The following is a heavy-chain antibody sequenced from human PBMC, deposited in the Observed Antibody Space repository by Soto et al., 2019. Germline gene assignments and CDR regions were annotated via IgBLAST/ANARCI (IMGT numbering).Heavy chain of an antibody. CDR1: GYAFTGYH. Sequence: GASVKGSFKASGYAFTGYHLPWVRQAPRQGREWMGWVNPNSGGTNYAQKFQGRVTMTGDTSISTAYMELSRLRSDDTVVYYCARWDSMSDDGSGNNWFDPWGQGTLVTVSS. V-gene: IGHV1-2*02. CDR3: ARWDSMSDDGSGNNWFDP. CDR2: VNPNSGGT. J-gene: IGHJ5*02. D-gene: IGHD3-22*01.